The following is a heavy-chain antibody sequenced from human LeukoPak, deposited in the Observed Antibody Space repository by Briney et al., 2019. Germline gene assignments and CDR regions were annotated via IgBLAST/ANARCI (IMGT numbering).Heavy chain of an antibody. CDR3: ARLRQAAVAAGYDY. D-gene: IGHD6-19*01. CDR1: GGSISDNYYY. Sequence: PETLSLTCTVSGGSISDNYYYWGWIRQPPGKGLDWIGTIYYTGTTHYNPSLQSRLTISADTSKNQFSLKLTSVTAADTAMYYCARLRQAAVAAGYDYWGQGTLVAVSS. CDR2: IYYTGTT. J-gene: IGHJ4*02. V-gene: IGHV4-39*01.